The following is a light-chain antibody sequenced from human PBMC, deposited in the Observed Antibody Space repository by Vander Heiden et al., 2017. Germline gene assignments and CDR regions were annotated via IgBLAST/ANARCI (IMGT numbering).Light chain of an antibody. J-gene: IGLJ2*01. CDR1: NIGTKS. V-gene: IGLV3-21*02. Sequence: SYVLTQPLSLSGAPGQTAKISCGGKNIGTKSLHWYEQKPGRAHVWVVYDDGDRPSGISERISGYNSGNTATLTISRVEAGDEADYYCQVWDTTSDHTVVFGGGNKLTV. CDR3: QVWDTTSDHTVV. CDR2: DDG.